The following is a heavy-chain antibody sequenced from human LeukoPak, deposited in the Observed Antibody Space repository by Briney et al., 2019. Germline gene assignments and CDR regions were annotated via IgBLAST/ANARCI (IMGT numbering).Heavy chain of an antibody. J-gene: IGHJ4*02. CDR2: IYYSGST. D-gene: IGHD5-18*01. CDR1: GGSISSSSYY. V-gene: IGHV4-39*07. CDR3: ATSEAAMVPTGADY. Sequence: SETLSLTCTVSGGSISSSSYYWGWIRQPPGKGLEWIGSIYYSGSTYYNPSLKSRVTISVDTSKNQFSLKLSSVTAADTAVYYCATSEAAMVPTGADYWGQGTLVTVSS.